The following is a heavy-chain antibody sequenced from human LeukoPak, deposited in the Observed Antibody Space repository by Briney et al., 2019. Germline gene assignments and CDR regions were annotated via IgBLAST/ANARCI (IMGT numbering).Heavy chain of an antibody. J-gene: IGHJ5*02. D-gene: IGHD3-22*01. Sequence: GASVKVSCKASGHTFTSYDINWVRQATGQGLEWMGWINPNSGGTNYAQKFQGRVTMTRDTSISTAYMELSRLRSDDTAVYYCARDYYDSSGYYSNWFDPWGQGTLVTVSS. CDR3: ARDYYDSSGYYSNWFDP. CDR1: GHTFTSYD. CDR2: INPNSGGT. V-gene: IGHV1-2*02.